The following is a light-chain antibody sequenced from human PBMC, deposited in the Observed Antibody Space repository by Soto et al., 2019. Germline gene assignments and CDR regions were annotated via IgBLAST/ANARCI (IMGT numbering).Light chain of an antibody. CDR1: QSIATY. J-gene: IGKJ3*01. CDR3: QQSYNTPRT. V-gene: IGKV1-39*01. Sequence: DIQMTQSPSSLSAPVGDRVTITCRASQSIATYFNWYQQKPGKAPRLLIYSAFILQSGVPSRFSGSGSETDFTLTISSLQPEDFATYYCQQSYNTPRTFGPGTTLDI. CDR2: SAF.